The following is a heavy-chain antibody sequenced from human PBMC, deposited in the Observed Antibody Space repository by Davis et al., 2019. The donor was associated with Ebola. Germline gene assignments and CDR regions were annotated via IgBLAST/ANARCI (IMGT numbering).Heavy chain of an antibody. CDR1: GFTFSSYG. V-gene: IGHV3-30*18. Sequence: PGGSLRLSCAASGFTFSSYGMHWVRQAPGKGLEWVAVISYDGSNKYYADSVKGRFTISRDNSKNTLYLQINSLRAEDPAVYYCAKDLGLGYCISTTCYGDYFDYWGQGTLVAVSS. CDR3: AKDLGLGYCISTTCYGDYFDY. CDR2: ISYDGSNK. J-gene: IGHJ4*02. D-gene: IGHD2-2*01.